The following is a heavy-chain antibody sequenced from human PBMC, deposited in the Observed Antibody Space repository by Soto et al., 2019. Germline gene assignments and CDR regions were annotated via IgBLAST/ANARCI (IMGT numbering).Heavy chain of an antibody. D-gene: IGHD1-26*01. J-gene: IGHJ4*02. CDR3: TTGGTYYDPFFDY. V-gene: IGHV3-15*01. CDR1: GFTFINAW. Sequence: PVGSLRLSCAASGFTFINAWMTWVRQAPGKGLEWVGRIKSKTDGGTTDYAAPVKARFTISRDDSKDTLYLQMNSLKSEDTAVYYCTTGGTYYDPFFDYWGQGTLVTVSS. CDR2: IKSKTDGGTT.